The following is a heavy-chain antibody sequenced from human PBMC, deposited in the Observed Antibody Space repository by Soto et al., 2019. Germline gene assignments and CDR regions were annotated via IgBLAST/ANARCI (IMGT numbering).Heavy chain of an antibody. D-gene: IGHD4-17*01. CDR2: ISYDGSKK. CDR3: AKDLYFDDYVLNAFDI. CDR1: GFTFTSYA. V-gene: IGHV3-30*18. J-gene: IGHJ3*02. Sequence: GGSLRLSCAASGFTFTSYAMHWVRQAPGKGLEWVAIISYDGSKKYYADSVKGRFTISRDNSKNTLYLQMNSLRAEDTAVYYCAKDLYFDDYVLNAFDIWGQGTMVTVSS.